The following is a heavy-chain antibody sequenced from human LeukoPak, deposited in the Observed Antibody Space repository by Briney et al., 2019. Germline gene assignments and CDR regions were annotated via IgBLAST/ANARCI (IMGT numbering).Heavy chain of an antibody. CDR3: ARAEVNDF. J-gene: IGHJ4*02. CDR1: GYTFTAYY. V-gene: IGHV1-2*02. CDR2: INPDSGGT. Sequence: ASVKVSCKASGYTFTAYYIYWVRQAPGQGLEWMGWINPDSGGTNYAQKFQGRVTMTRDRSISTAYMELNRPTFDDTAVFYCARAEVNDFWGQGTLVTVSS.